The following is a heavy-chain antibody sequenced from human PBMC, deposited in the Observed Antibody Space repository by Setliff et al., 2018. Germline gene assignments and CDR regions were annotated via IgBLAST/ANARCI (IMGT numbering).Heavy chain of an antibody. V-gene: IGHV1-2*02. D-gene: IGHD5-18*01. J-gene: IGHJ4*02. CDR3: ARAPSVELVTIRTNSWFTY. Sequence: ASVKVSCKASGYTFTDYYMHWVRQAPGQGLEWMGWINPNSGGSTYAQKFQGRVTMTTDTSTSTAYMELRSLTSDDSAFYYCARAPSVELVTIRTNSWFTYWGQGTLVTVSS. CDR1: GYTFTDYY. CDR2: INPNSGGS.